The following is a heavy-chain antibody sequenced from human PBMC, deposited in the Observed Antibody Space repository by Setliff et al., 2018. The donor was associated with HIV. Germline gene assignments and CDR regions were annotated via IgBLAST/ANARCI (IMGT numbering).Heavy chain of an antibody. J-gene: IGHJ4*02. CDR2: IGTDGAV. V-gene: IGHV3-33*01. CDR1: GFTFSDYG. Sequence: GGSLRLSCAASGFTFSDYGMHWVRQAPGKGLEWVAGIGTDGAVHYADSVRGRFTISRDNAGTTVYLQMNSLRAEDTAVYYCAREGGGIVVVTVDYWGQGTLVTVSS. D-gene: IGHD3-22*01. CDR3: AREGGGIVVVTVDY.